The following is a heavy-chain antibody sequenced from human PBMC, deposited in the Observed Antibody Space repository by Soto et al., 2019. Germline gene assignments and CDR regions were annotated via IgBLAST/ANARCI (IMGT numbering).Heavy chain of an antibody. D-gene: IGHD2-15*01. CDR2: ISGSGGST. V-gene: IGHV3-23*01. CDR3: AKGRKVLVVVAASFDY. Sequence: GGSLRLSCAASGFTFSSYAMSWVRQAPGKGLEWVSAISGSGGSTYYADSVKGRFTISRDNSKNTLYLQMNSLRAEDTAVYYCAKGRKVLVVVAASFDYWGQGTLVTVSS. CDR1: GFTFSSYA. J-gene: IGHJ4*02.